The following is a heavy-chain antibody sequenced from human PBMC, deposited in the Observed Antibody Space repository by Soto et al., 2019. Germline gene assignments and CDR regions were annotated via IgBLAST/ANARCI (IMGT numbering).Heavy chain of an antibody. J-gene: IGHJ4*02. CDR2: INQDGSEK. Sequence: GGSLRLSCAASGFTFSSYWMSWVRHAPGKGLEWVANINQDGSEKYYVDSVKCRFTISRDNTKNSLYLQMNSLTAEVTPVSYCVRDRGKRIQLWFPYDYWGKGTMGTVAS. D-gene: IGHD5-18*01. CDR1: GFTFSSYW. V-gene: IGHV3-7*01. CDR3: VRDRGKRIQLWFPYDY.